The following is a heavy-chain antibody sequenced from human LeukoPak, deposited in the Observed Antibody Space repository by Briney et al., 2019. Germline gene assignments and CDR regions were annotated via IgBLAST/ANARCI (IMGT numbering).Heavy chain of an antibody. CDR2: ISYDGGNK. J-gene: IGHJ4*02. D-gene: IGHD5-18*01. V-gene: IGHV3-30*12. CDR3: AKDRGYSYGISEY. CDR1: GFTFTTYG. Sequence: PGRSLGLSCAASGFTFTTYGMYWVRQAPGKGLEWVAVISYDGGNKYYTDSVEGRFTISRDNSKNTLYLQMNSLRAEDTAVYYCAKDRGYSYGISEYWGQGTLVTVSS.